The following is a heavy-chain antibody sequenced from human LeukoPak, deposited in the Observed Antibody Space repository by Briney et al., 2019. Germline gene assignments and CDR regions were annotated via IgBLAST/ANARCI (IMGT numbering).Heavy chain of an antibody. Sequence: SETLSLTCTVSGGSISSGGYYWSWIRQHPGKGLEWIGYIYYSGSTYHNPSLKSRVTISVDTSKNQFSLKLSSVTAADTAVYYCARDLYDIGLDYWGQGTLVTVSS. CDR3: ARDLYDIGLDY. J-gene: IGHJ4*02. V-gene: IGHV4-31*03. CDR1: GGSISSGGYY. D-gene: IGHD3-9*01. CDR2: IYYSGST.